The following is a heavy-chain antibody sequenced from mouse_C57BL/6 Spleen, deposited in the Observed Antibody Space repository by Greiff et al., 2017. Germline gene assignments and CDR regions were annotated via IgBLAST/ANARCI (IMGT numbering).Heavy chain of an antibody. CDR3: ARENGSWFAY. Sequence: QVQLQQPGAELVKPGASVKLSCKASGYTFTSYWMQWVKQRPGQGLEWIGEIDPSDSYTNYNQKFKGKATLTVDTSSSTAYMQLSSLTSEDSAVYCCARENGSWFAYWGQGTLVTVSA. V-gene: IGHV1-50*01. CDR1: GYTFTSYW. D-gene: IGHD1-1*01. J-gene: IGHJ3*01. CDR2: IDPSDSYT.